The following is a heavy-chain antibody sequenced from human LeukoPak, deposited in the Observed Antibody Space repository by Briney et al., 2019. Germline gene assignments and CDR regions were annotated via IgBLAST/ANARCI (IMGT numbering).Heavy chain of an antibody. V-gene: IGHV3-48*02. CDR2: ITASGTAM. Sequence: GGSLRLSCAASGFTFSSYSMNWVRQAPGKGLEWVSHITASGTAMFYADSVKGRFTISRDNAKNSLYLQMNSLRDEDTAVYYCASSGSYRFDYWGQGTLITVSS. D-gene: IGHD1-26*01. J-gene: IGHJ4*02. CDR3: ASSGSYRFDY. CDR1: GFTFSSYS.